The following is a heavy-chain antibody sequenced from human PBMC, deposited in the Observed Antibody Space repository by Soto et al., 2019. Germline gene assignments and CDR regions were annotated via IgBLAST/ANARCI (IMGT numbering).Heavy chain of an antibody. CDR1: GFSISTSGVG. Sequence: QITLKESGPTLVRPTQTLTLTCTFFGFSISTSGVGVGWIRRPPGKALEWLALVYWDDDERYGPSLKSRLTITKDTSKNQVVLTMFNMDPVDTATYFCVHSPYTACFDYWGHGVLVTVSS. CDR3: VHSPYTACFDY. D-gene: IGHD1-1*01. J-gene: IGHJ4*01. CDR2: VYWDDDE. V-gene: IGHV2-5*05.